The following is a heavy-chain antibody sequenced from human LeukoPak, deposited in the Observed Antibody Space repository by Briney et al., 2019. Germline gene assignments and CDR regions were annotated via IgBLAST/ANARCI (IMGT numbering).Heavy chain of an antibody. CDR3: ARAAIYYYDSSGYYYPFDY. D-gene: IGHD3-22*01. V-gene: IGHV1-69*05. CDR1: GGTFSSYA. Sequence: ASVKVSCKASGGTFSSYAISWVRQAPGQGLEWMGGIIPIFGTANYAQKFQGRVTITTDESTSTAYMELSSLRSEDTAVYYCARAAIYYYDSSGYYYPFDYWGQGTLVTVPS. J-gene: IGHJ4*02. CDR2: IIPIFGTA.